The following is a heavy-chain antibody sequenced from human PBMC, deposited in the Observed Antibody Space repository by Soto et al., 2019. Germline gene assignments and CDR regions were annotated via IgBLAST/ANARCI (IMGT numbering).Heavy chain of an antibody. Sequence: QVQLRESGPGLVKPSETLSLTCTVSGGSISGYYWSWIRQPAGKGLEWIGRIYTSGTTHYSPSLKSRVTMSVDTSKNQFSLKLTSVTAADTAVYYCARDIAAAGLDDRFDPWGQGTLVTVSS. CDR3: ARDIAAAGLDDRFDP. D-gene: IGHD6-13*01. CDR1: GGSISGYY. J-gene: IGHJ5*02. V-gene: IGHV4-4*07. CDR2: IYTSGTT.